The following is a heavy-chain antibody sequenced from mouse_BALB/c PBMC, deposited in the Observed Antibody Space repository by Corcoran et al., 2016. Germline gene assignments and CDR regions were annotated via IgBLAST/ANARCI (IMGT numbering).Heavy chain of an antibody. CDR1: GYTFTNYG. Sequence: QIQLVQSGPELKKPGETVKISCKASGYTFTNYGMNWVKQAPGKGLKWMGWINTYTGEPTYADDFKGRFAFSLETSASTAYLQINNLKNEDMATYFCARDYYGPGAYWGQGTLVTVSA. CDR3: ARDYYGPGAY. V-gene: IGHV9-1*02. J-gene: IGHJ3*01. D-gene: IGHD1-2*01. CDR2: INTYTGEP.